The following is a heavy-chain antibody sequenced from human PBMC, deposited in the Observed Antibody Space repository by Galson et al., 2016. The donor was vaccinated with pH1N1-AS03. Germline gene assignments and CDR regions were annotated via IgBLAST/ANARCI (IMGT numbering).Heavy chain of an antibody. D-gene: IGHD1-7*01. CDR2: INPRDSDI. V-gene: IGHV5-51*01. J-gene: IGHJ5*02. CDR3: VRLSPQLELRSYLDP. Sequence: QSGAEVKKPGESLKISCKVSGNRFSENWIAWVRQTPGKGLEWMGVINPRDSDIRYSPSFQGQVTISADQSIATASVQWTSLRASDTAIYYCVRLSPQLELRSYLDPWGQGTPVSVSS. CDR1: GNRFSENW.